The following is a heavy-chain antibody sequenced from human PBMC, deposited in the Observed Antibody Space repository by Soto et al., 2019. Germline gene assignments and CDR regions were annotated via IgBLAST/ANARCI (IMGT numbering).Heavy chain of an antibody. J-gene: IGHJ4*02. V-gene: IGHV4-31*03. D-gene: IGHD3-22*01. CDR3: ARYRYYDSSGVDY. CDR1: GDSISSDGYY. Sequence: PSETLSLTCTVSGDSISSDGYYWSWIRQHPGKGLEWIGYIYYSGSTFYNPSLKRRVTISRDTSQNQFSLKLSSVTAADTAVYYCARYRYYDSSGVDYWGQGALVTVSS. CDR2: IYYSGST.